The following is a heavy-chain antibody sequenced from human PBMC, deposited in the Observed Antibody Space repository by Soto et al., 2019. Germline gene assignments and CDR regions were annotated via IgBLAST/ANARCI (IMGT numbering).Heavy chain of an antibody. CDR3: ARDIGSYAYGEGY. CDR1: GGSINSYW. Sequence: SETLSLTCSVSGGSINSYWWSWIRQPAGKGLEWIGRVYSSGTTDYNPSLNSRATMSVGTSKNQFSLKLSSVTAADTAVYYCARDIGSYAYGEGYWGQGIQVTVSS. V-gene: IGHV4-4*07. D-gene: IGHD3-10*01. J-gene: IGHJ4*02. CDR2: VYSSGTT.